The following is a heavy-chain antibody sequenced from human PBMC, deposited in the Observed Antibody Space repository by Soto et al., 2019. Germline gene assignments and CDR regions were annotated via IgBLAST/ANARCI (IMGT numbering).Heavy chain of an antibody. J-gene: IGHJ6*03. CDR1: GNIFNGYG. CDR2: IRYDGSNI. Sequence: AGGSLRLSCAASGNIFNGYGMHWVRQPPGKGLEWVAVIRYDGSNIFYADSVKGRFTISRDNSKNTLYLQMNSLRAEDTAVYYCARPLKRYNYGLYYYYYYMDVWGKGTTVTVSS. V-gene: IGHV3-33*01. D-gene: IGHD1-20*01. CDR3: ARPLKRYNYGLYYYYYYMDV.